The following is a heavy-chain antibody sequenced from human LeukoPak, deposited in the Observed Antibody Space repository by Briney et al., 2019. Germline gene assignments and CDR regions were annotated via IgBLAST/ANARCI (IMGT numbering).Heavy chain of an antibody. Sequence: GGSLRLSCAASGFTFSSYRVNWVRQAPGKGLEGVSSITSSSSYKYYADSVKGRFTISRDNAKNSLYLQMNSLRAEDTAVYYFARDLVVPQSPYYGMDVWGQGTTVTVSS. D-gene: IGHD2-2*01. CDR1: GFTFSSYR. CDR3: ARDLVVPQSPYYGMDV. CDR2: ITSSSSYK. J-gene: IGHJ6*02. V-gene: IGHV3-21*01.